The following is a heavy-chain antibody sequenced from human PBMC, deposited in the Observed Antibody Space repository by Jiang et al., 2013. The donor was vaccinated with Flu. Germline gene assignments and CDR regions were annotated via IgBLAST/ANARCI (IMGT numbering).Heavy chain of an antibody. CDR2: INPSGGST. CDR1: GYTFTSYY. Sequence: SGAEVKKPGASVKVSCKASGYTFTSYYMHWVRQAPGQGLEWMGIINPSGGSTSYAQKFQGRVTMTRDTSTSTVYMELSSLRSEDTAVYYCAIDQLIDAFDIWGQGTMVTVSS. CDR3: AIDQLIDAFDI. V-gene: IGHV1-46*03. J-gene: IGHJ3*02. D-gene: IGHD1-1*01.